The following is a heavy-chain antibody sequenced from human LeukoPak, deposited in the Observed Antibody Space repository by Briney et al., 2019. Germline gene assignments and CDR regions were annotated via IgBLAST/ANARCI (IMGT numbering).Heavy chain of an antibody. Sequence: SLTLPRAHSGFTFSRYGMHRVLQAPGQRPEQVAVISYDGSNKYYAHSVQSRFTISRDNSTNTLYLPMNSLRAEDTAVYYCAKESRPYCGGHCYSNYWGQGTLVTVSS. CDR1: GFTFSRYG. CDR3: AKESRPYCGGHCYSNY. J-gene: IGHJ4*02. D-gene: IGHD2-21*02. V-gene: IGHV3-30*18. CDR2: ISYDGSNK.